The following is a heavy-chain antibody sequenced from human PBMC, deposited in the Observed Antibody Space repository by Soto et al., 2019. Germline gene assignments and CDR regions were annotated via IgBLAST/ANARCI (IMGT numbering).Heavy chain of an antibody. V-gene: IGHV3-21*01. CDR1: GFTFSSYS. CDR2: ISSSSSYI. D-gene: IGHD2-15*01. J-gene: IGHJ4*01. Sequence: GGSLRLSCAASGFTFSSYSMNWVRQAPGKGLEWVSSISSSSSYIYYADSVKGRFTISRDNAKNSLYLQMNSLRAEDTAVYYCARALMAAKVVYYFDYWGHGTLVTVSS. CDR3: ARALMAAKVVYYFDY.